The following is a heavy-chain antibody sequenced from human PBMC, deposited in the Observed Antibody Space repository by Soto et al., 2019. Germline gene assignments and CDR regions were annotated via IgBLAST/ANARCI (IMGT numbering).Heavy chain of an antibody. CDR3: ANGLTLAYCGGDCSNNWFDP. J-gene: IGHJ5*02. D-gene: IGHD2-21*02. CDR2: IIPIFGTA. V-gene: IGHV1-69*06. CDR1: GGTFSSYA. Sequence: SVKVSCKASGGTFSSYAISWVRQAPGQGLEWMGGIIPIFGTANYAQKFQGRVTITADKSTSTAYMELSSLRSEDTAVYYCANGLTLAYCGGDCSNNWFDPWGQGTLVTVSS.